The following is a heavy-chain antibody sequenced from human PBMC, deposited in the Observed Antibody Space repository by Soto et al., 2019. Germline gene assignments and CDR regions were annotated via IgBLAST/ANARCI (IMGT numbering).Heavy chain of an antibody. V-gene: IGHV1-69*01. CDR2: FVPIVGRA. CDR3: ASGSTSSGEFEH. D-gene: IGHD1-26*01. J-gene: IGHJ4*02. Sequence: QVQLVQSGAEVKTPGSSVKVSCRASGGTLSSYAVTWVRQAPGQGLEWMGGFVPIVGRADYAQKLQGRVTIIADESTNTGSMELSSLTSEDTAVYYCASGSTSSGEFEHWGQGTLITVSS. CDR1: GGTLSSYA.